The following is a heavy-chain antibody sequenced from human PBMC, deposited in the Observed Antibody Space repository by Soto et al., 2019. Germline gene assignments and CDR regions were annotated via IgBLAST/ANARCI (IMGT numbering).Heavy chain of an antibody. CDR3: AGRCSSIAARLFAFDI. V-gene: IGHV5-51*01. J-gene: IGHJ3*02. CDR1: GYSFTSYW. Sequence: GESLKISCKGSGYSFTSYWIGWVRQMPGKGLEWMGIIYPGDSDTRYSPSFQGQVTISADKSISTAYLQWSSLKASDTAMYYCAGRCSSIAARLFAFDIWGQGTMVTVSS. D-gene: IGHD6-6*01. CDR2: IYPGDSDT.